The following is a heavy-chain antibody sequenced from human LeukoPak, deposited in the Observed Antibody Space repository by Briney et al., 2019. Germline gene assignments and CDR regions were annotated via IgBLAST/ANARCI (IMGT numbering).Heavy chain of an antibody. Sequence: PSETLSLACTVSGGSISSSSYYWGWIRQPPGKGLEWIGRIYTSGSTNYNPSLKSRVTISVDTSKNQFSLKLSSVTAADTAVYYCARDGGSGSFDFDYWGQGTLVTVSS. D-gene: IGHD1-26*01. J-gene: IGHJ4*02. CDR3: ARDGGSGSFDFDY. CDR2: IYTSGST. CDR1: GGSISSSSYY. V-gene: IGHV4-39*07.